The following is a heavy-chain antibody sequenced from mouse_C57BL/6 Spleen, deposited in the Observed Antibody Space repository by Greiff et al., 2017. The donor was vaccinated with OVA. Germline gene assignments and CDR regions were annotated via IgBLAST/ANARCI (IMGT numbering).Heavy chain of an antibody. D-gene: IGHD3-2*02. J-gene: IGHJ4*01. V-gene: IGHV10-1*01. CDR2: IRSKSNNYAT. Sequence: GGGLVQPKGSLKLSCAASGFSFNTYAMNWVRQAPGKGLEWVARIRSKSNNYATYYADSVKDRFTISRDDSESMLYLQMNNLKTEDTAMYYCVREAAQALYAMDYWGQGTSVTVSS. CDR1: GFSFNTYA. CDR3: VREAAQALYAMDY.